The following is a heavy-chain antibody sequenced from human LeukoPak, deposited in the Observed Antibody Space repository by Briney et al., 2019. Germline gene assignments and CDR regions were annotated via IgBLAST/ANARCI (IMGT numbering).Heavy chain of an antibody. CDR1: GFTFSSYW. V-gene: IGHV3-7*01. Sequence: GGSLRLSCAASGFTFSSYWMNWVRQAPGKGLEWVANMNHDGSEKYYIDSVKGRFTISRDNAKNSLYLQMNSLRAEDTALYYCARVRGIAVAGEIDYWGQGTLVSVSS. D-gene: IGHD6-19*01. CDR3: ARVRGIAVAGEIDY. J-gene: IGHJ4*02. CDR2: MNHDGSEK.